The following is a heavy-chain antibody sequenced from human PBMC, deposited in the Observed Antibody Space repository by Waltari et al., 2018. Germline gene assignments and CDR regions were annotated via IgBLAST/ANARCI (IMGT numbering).Heavy chain of an antibody. CDR1: GFPFSSYV. CDR3: ARDAPYYYGSGSFYGMDV. CDR2: ISSSSSYI. Sequence: EVQLLESGGGLVQPGGSLRLSCAASGFPFSSYVMSWVRQAPGKGLEWVSAISSSSSYIYYADSVKGRFTISRDNAKNSLYLQMNSLRAEDTAVYYCARDAPYYYGSGSFYGMDVWGQGTTVTVSS. J-gene: IGHJ6*02. D-gene: IGHD3-10*01. V-gene: IGHV3-21*01.